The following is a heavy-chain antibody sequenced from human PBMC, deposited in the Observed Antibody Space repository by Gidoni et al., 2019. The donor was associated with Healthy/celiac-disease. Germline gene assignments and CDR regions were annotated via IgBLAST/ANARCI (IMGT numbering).Heavy chain of an antibody. V-gene: IGHV1-8*01. CDR3: ARSVHPARYYYGMDV. D-gene: IGHD6-25*01. CDR2: MNPNSGNT. J-gene: IGHJ6*02. CDR1: GYTFPSYD. Sequence: QVQRVQSGAKVKKPGASVTFYCKASGYTFPSYDINWVRKATGQGLEWMGWMNPNSGNTGYAQKFQGRVTMTRNTSIRTAYVELSSMSSEATAVYYCARSVHPARYYYGMDVWGQGTTVTVSS.